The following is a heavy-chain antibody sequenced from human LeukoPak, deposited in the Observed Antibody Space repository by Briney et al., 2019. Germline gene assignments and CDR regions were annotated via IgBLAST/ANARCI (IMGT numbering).Heavy chain of an antibody. CDR3: ARDRSISAAGDTY. D-gene: IGHD6-13*01. Sequence: GGSLRLSCAASGFTFSDYWLHWVRQAPGKGLVWVSRVNRDGSSTSYADSVKGRFTISRDNAKNTLSLQMNSLRAEDTAVYYCARDRSISAAGDTYWGQGTLVTVSS. CDR1: GFTFSDYW. J-gene: IGHJ4*02. V-gene: IGHV3-74*01. CDR2: VNRDGSST.